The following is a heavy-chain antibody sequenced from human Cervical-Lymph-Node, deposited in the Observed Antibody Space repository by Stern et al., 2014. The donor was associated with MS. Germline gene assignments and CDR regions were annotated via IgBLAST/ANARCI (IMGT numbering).Heavy chain of an antibody. Sequence: HVQLVHSGAEVNKPGASVKVSCKASGYTFTSYYMHWVRQAPGQGLEWMGIITPSGGSTSYAQKFQGRVTMTRDTSTSTVYMELSSLRSEDTAVYYCARQGGTTPVQHWGQGTLVTVSS. V-gene: IGHV1-46*01. D-gene: IGHD4-17*01. J-gene: IGHJ1*01. CDR3: ARQGGTTPVQH. CDR2: ITPSGGST. CDR1: GYTFTSYY.